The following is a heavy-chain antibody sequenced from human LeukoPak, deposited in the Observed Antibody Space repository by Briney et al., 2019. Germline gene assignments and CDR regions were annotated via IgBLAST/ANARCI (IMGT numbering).Heavy chain of an antibody. CDR1: GGTFNSYA. J-gene: IGHJ6*02. D-gene: IGHD2-21*02. Sequence: SVKVSCKASGGTFNSYAINWVRQAPGQGLERMGRIIPIYDMAIYAHSFQGRVTITADKSTSTAYMELSSLKSSDTAVYYCARLVVTAPNYGMDVWGQGTPVTVSS. CDR2: IIPIYDMA. CDR3: ARLVVTAPNYGMDV. V-gene: IGHV1-69*04.